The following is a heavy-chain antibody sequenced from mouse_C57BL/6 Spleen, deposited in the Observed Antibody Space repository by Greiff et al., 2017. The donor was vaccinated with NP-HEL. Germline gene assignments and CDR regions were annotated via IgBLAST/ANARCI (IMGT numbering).Heavy chain of an antibody. D-gene: IGHD1-1*01. CDR3: ARRDYGSSLDY. CDR1: GYTFTSYW. CDR2: IYPGSGST. J-gene: IGHJ2*01. Sequence: VQLQQPGAELVKPGASVKMSCKASGYTFTSYWITWVKQRPGQGLEWLGDIYPGSGSTNYNEKFKSKATLTVDTSSSTAYMQLSSLTSEDSAVYYCARRDYGSSLDYWGKGTTLTVSS. V-gene: IGHV1-55*01.